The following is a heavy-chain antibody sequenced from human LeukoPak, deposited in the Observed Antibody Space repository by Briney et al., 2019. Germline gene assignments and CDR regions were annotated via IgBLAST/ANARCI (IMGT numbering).Heavy chain of an antibody. CDR3: ARRVRSSGWYIFDY. CDR2: ISGDGTST. Sequence: GGSLRLSCEASGFIFNNHWMHWVRQAPGKGLVWVSRISGDGTSTSYADSVKGRFTISRDNAKNTLYLQMNSLRAGDTAVYYCARRVRSSGWYIFDYWGQGTPATVSA. CDR1: GFIFNNHW. V-gene: IGHV3-74*01. D-gene: IGHD6-19*01. J-gene: IGHJ4*02.